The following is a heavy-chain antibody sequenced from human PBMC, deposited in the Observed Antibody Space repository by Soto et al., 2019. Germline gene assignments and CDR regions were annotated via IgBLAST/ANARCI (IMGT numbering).Heavy chain of an antibody. CDR3: ARPLRVGSYYDFWSGYYPSQDYYYYGMDV. D-gene: IGHD3-3*01. CDR1: GFTFSSYA. Sequence: GGSLRLSCAASGFTFSSYAMHWVRQAPGKGLEWVAVISYDGSNKYYADSVKGRFTISRDNSKNTLYLQMNSLRAEDTAVYYCARPLRVGSYYDFWSGYYPSQDYYYYGMDVWGQGTTVTVSS. J-gene: IGHJ6*02. V-gene: IGHV3-30-3*01. CDR2: ISYDGSNK.